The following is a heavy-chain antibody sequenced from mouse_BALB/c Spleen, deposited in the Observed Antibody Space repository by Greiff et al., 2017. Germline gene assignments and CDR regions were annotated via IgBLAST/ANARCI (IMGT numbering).Heavy chain of an antibody. Sequence: EVQGVESGGGLVKPGGSLKLSRAASGFAFSSYDMSWVRQTPEKRLEWVAYISSGGGSTYYPDTVKGRFTISRDNAKNTLYLQMSSLKSEDTAMYYCARGFAYWGQGTLVTVSA. J-gene: IGHJ3*01. CDR1: GFAFSSYD. V-gene: IGHV5-12-1*01. CDR2: ISSGGGST. CDR3: ARGFAY.